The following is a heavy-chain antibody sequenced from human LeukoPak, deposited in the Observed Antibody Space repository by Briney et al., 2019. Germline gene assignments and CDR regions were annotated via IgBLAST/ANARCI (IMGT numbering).Heavy chain of an antibody. CDR3: ATDSSTWYFDY. CDR1: EFIFSSYA. CDR2: VSGSGGST. J-gene: IGHJ4*02. V-gene: IGHV3-23*01. D-gene: IGHD6-13*01. Sequence: GGSLRLSCAASEFIFSSYAMSWVRQAPGKGLEWVSGVSGSGGSTDYADSVKGRFTISRDNSKNTLYLQMNSLRAEDTAVYYCATDSSTWYFDYWGQGTQVTVSS.